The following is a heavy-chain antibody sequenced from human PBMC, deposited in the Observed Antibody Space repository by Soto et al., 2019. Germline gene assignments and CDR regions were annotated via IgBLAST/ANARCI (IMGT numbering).Heavy chain of an antibody. CDR3: AKGCWCSRTRCYSLYFDH. J-gene: IGHJ4*02. CDR2: LSYDGTNE. V-gene: IGHV3-30*18. Sequence: QVQLVESGGGVVQPGRSLRLSCAASGFTFSSSGMHWVRQAPGKGLEWVAVLSYDGTNEFYADSVKGRFTISRDNSKNTPDLQMNSLRAEDKALYYRAKGCWCSRTRCYSLYFDHWGQGTLVTVSS. D-gene: IGHD2-2*01. CDR1: GFTFSSSG.